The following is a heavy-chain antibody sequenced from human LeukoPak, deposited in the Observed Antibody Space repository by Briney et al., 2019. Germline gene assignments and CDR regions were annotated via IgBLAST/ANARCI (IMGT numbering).Heavy chain of an antibody. CDR3: ARQSRVVVAAAIRGDDAYDI. J-gene: IGHJ3*02. V-gene: IGHV1-18*01. CDR1: GDTFTGYG. CDR2: INTYNGNT. Sequence: GASVKVSCKASGDTFTGYGISWVRQAPGQGLEWIGWINTYNGNTNYAQNLQGRVTMTTDTSTSTAYMELRSLTSDDTAVYYCARQSRVVVAAAIRGDDAYDIWGQGTMVTVSS. D-gene: IGHD2-2*01.